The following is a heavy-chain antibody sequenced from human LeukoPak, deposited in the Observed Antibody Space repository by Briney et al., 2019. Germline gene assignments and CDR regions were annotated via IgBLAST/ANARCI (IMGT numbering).Heavy chain of an antibody. V-gene: IGHV4-4*02. J-gene: IGHJ4*02. D-gene: IGHD1-26*01. CDR3: ARVSSGATTVDY. CDR2: IYHRGST. Sequence: SETLSLTCAVSGGSISSSNWWSWVRQPPGKGLEWIGEIYHRGSTNYNPSLKSRVTISVDKSKNQFSLKLSSVTAADTAVYYCARVSSGATTVDYWGQGTLVTVSS. CDR1: GGSISSSNW.